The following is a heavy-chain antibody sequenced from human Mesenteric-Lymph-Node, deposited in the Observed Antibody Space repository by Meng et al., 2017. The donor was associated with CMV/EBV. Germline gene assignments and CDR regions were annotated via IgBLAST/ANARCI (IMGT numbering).Heavy chain of an antibody. D-gene: IGHD2-2*01. CDR3: ARAYCSTTSCYGYFDY. J-gene: IGHJ4*02. Sequence: ASVQVTCKASGYTFTGYYMHWVRQAPGQGLEWMGWINPNSGSTNYAQKFQGRVTMTRDTSISTAYMELSRLRSDDTAVYYCARAYCSTTSCYGYFDYWGQGTLVTVSS. CDR2: INPNSGST. CDR1: GYTFTGYY. V-gene: IGHV1-2*02.